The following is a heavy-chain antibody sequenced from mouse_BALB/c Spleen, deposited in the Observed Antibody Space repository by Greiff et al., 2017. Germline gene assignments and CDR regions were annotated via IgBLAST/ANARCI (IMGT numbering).Heavy chain of an antibody. CDR1: GFSLTSYG. J-gene: IGHJ4*01. D-gene: IGHD2-3*01. V-gene: IGHV2-9*02. CDR2: IWAGGST. Sequence: VMLVESGPGLVAPSQSLSITCTVSGFSLTSYGVHWVRQPPGKGLEWLGVIWAGGSTNYNSALMSRLSISKDNSKSQVFLKMNSLQTDDTAMYYCARYDGYAYYAMDYWGQGTSVTVSS. CDR3: ARYDGYAYYAMDY.